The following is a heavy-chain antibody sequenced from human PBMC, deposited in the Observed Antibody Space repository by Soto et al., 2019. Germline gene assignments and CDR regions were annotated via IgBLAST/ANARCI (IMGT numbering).Heavy chain of an antibody. CDR2: MNPNSGNT. CDR1: GYTFTSYD. J-gene: IGHJ4*02. D-gene: IGHD1-1*01. V-gene: IGHV1-8*01. CDR3: ARVGYNYFDY. Sequence: QVQLVQSGAEVKKPGASVKVSCKSSGYTFTSYDINWVRQAPGQGLEWMGWMNPNSGNTGYVQKFQGRVTMTRSSSISTAYMELSGMRSEDTAVYYCARVGYNYFDYWGQGTLVTVSS.